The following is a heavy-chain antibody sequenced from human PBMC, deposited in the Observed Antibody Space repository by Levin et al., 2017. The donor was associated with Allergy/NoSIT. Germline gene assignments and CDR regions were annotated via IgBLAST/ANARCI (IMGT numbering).Heavy chain of an antibody. CDR2: IYPGDSDT. J-gene: IGHJ3*02. D-gene: IGHD3-22*01. V-gene: IGHV5-51*01. CDR3: ARQRFVPIYYDDSSGSDDAFDI. Sequence: KVSCKGSGYSFTSYWIGWVRQMPGKGLEWMGIIYPGDSDTRYSPSFQGQVTIPADKSISTAYLQWSSLKASDTAMYYCARQRFVPIYYDDSSGSDDAFDIWGQGTMVTVSS. CDR1: GYSFTSYW.